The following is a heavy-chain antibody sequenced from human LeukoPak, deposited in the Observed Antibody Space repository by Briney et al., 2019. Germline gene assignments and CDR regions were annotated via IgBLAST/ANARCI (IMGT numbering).Heavy chain of an antibody. CDR2: VYSDDTT. V-gene: IGHV3-53*01. J-gene: IGHJ4*02. D-gene: IGHD1-26*01. CDR3: ARGGGYYXIDY. Sequence: GGSLRLSCEASGFTVNSNYMNWVRQAPGKGLEWVSVVYSDDTTYYADSVKGRFTISRDNSKNTLNLQMNNLRAEDTAVYYCARGGGYYXIDYWGQGTLVTVSS. CDR1: GFTVNSNY.